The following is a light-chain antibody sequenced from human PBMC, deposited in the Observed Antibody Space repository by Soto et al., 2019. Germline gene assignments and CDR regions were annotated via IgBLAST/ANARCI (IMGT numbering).Light chain of an antibody. Sequence: QSVLTQPPSVSGAPGQRVTISCTGSSSNIGAGYDVHWYQQLPGTAPKLLIYGNSNRPSGVPDRFSGSKSGTSASLAITGVEAEDEADYYCQVYDSSRADGVFGGGTQLTVL. CDR1: SSNIGAGYD. CDR3: QVYDSSRADGV. CDR2: GNS. V-gene: IGLV1-40*01. J-gene: IGLJ3*02.